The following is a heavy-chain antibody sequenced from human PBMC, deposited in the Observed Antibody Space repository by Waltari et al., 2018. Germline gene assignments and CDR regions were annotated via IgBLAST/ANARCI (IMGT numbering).Heavy chain of an antibody. D-gene: IGHD1-20*01. CDR3: AREGITLGAFDP. CDR1: GFTFAPHW. CDR2: INQDGSDK. V-gene: IGHV3-7*03. J-gene: IGHJ5*02. Sequence: EAQLVESGGDLVQRGGSPRLSCAASGFTFAPHWMSWVRQSPGKGLEWVANINQDGSDKFYMDSVKGRFTISRDNAKNSLFLEMNSLRGDDTAVYFCAREGITLGAFDPWGQGTLVTVSS.